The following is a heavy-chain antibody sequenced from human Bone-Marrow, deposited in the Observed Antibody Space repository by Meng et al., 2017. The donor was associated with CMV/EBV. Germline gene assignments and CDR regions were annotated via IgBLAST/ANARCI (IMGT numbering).Heavy chain of an antibody. D-gene: IGHD4-23*01. J-gene: IGHJ6*02. CDR1: GGTFSSYA. CDR3: ARGSMVVTPRCGMDV. CDR2: IIPIFGTA. V-gene: IGHV1-69*05. Sequence: SVKVSCKASGGTFSSYAISWVRQAPGQGLEWMGGIIPIFGTANYAQKFQGRVTITTDESTSTAYMELSSLRSEDTAVYYCARGSMVVTPRCGMDVWGQGTTVPVSS.